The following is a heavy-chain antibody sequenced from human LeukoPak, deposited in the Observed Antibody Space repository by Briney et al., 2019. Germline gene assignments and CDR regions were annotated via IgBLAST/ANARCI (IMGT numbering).Heavy chain of an antibody. CDR3: ARENGITMVRAFDY. D-gene: IGHD3-10*01. Sequence: GGSLRLSCSASGFNFNKYWMHWVRQAPGKGLVWVSRISRNGNTTMYADSVKGRFTISRDNAKNTLYLQMNSLRAEDTAVYYCARENGITMVRAFDYWGQGTLVTVSS. J-gene: IGHJ4*02. CDR1: GFNFNKYW. CDR2: ISRNGNTT. V-gene: IGHV3-74*03.